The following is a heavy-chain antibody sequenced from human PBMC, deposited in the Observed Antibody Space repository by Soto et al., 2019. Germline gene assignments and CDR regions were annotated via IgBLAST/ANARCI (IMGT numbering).Heavy chain of an antibody. CDR1: GYTFTSYA. CDR3: ARDHYVFSFLTHYGMDV. Sequence: ASVKVSCKASGYTFTSYAMHCVRQAPGQRLEWMGWINAGNGNTKDPQKFQGRVTITRDTSAGTAYMELSSLRSEDTAVYYCARDHYVFSFLTHYGMDVWGQGTTVTVSS. V-gene: IGHV1-3*01. J-gene: IGHJ6*02. D-gene: IGHD4-17*01. CDR2: INAGNGNT.